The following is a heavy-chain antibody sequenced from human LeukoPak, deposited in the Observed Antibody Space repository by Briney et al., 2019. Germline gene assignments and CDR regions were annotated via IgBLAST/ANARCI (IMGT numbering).Heavy chain of an antibody. Sequence: ASVKVSCKVSGYTLTELSMHWVRQAPGKGLEWMGGFDPEDGETIYAQKFQGRVTMTEDTSTDTAYMELSSLRSEDTAVYYCATGITMVRGAETPSFDYWGQGTLVTVSS. J-gene: IGHJ4*02. CDR3: ATGITMVRGAETPSFDY. V-gene: IGHV1-24*01. CDR1: GYTLTELS. D-gene: IGHD3-10*01. CDR2: FDPEDGET.